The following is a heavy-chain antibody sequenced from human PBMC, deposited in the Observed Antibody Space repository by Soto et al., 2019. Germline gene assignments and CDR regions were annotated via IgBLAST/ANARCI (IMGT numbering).Heavy chain of an antibody. CDR3: ATESSGYLKAFDL. D-gene: IGHD3-22*01. Sequence: SVKVSCKLSGGNFRTFVMNWVRQAPGQGLEWMGGINHMFGTTNQAQKFQGRVTISADEYRATVYMEVTSLISEDTAVYYCATESSGYLKAFDLWGQGTVVTVSS. CDR1: GGNFRTFV. V-gene: IGHV1-69*13. J-gene: IGHJ3*01. CDR2: INHMFGTT.